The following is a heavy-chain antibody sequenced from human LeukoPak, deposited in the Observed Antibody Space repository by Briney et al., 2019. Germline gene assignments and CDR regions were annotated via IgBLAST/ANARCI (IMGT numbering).Heavy chain of an antibody. Sequence: ASVKVSCKVSGYTLTELSMHWVRQAPGKGLEWMGGFDPEDGETIYAQTFQGRVTMTEDTSTDTAYMELSSLRSEDTAVYYCATTTEYGSGSYYYYYMDVWGKGTAVTISS. J-gene: IGHJ6*03. CDR1: GYTLTELS. D-gene: IGHD3-10*01. V-gene: IGHV1-24*01. CDR3: ATTTEYGSGSYYYYYMDV. CDR2: FDPEDGET.